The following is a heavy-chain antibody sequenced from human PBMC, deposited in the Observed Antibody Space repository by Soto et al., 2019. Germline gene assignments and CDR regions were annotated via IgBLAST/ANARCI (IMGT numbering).Heavy chain of an antibody. CDR3: ARDIQGTARHYYFDY. CDR2: INAGNGNT. CDR1: GYTFTSYA. Sequence: ASVKASCKASGYTFTSYAMHWVRQAPGQRLEWMGWINAGNGNTKYSQKFQGRVTITRDTSASTAYMELSSLRSEDTAVYYCARDIQGTARHYYFDYWGQGTLVTVSS. D-gene: IGHD1-1*01. J-gene: IGHJ4*02. V-gene: IGHV1-3*01.